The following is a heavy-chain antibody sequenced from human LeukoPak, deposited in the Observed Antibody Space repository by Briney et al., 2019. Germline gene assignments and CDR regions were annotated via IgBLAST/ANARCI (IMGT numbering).Heavy chain of an antibody. J-gene: IGHJ4*02. CDR3: ARAPPSGYDY. CDR1: GFTFSTYG. D-gene: IGHD3-22*01. CDR2: ISHTSDAI. Sequence: PGGSLRLSCAASGFTFSTYGMNWVRQAPGKGLEWVSYISHTSDAIYYPDSVKGRFTISRDNAKNSLYLQMNSLRDEDTAVYYCARAPPSGYDYWGQGTLVTVSS. V-gene: IGHV3-48*02.